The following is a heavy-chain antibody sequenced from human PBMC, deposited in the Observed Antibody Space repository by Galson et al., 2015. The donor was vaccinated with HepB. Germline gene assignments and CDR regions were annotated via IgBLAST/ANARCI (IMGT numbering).Heavy chain of an antibody. CDR2: IGWNSGTI. V-gene: IGHV3-9*01. CDR3: IKVGTAGSGSYFYTHFDF. Sequence: SLRLSCAASGFTFDDYAMHWVRQAPGKGLEWVSGIGWNSGTIGYADSVKGRFTISRDNAKDSLYLQMNSLRVEDTAFYYCIKVGTAGSGSYFYTHFDFWGQGALVTVSS. CDR1: GFTFDDYA. D-gene: IGHD3-10*01. J-gene: IGHJ4*02.